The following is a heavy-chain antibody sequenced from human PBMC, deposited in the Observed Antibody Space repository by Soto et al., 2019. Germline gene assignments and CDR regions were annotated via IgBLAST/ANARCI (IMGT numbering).Heavy chain of an antibody. J-gene: IGHJ4*02. D-gene: IGHD2-2*01. CDR2: ISYDGSNK. CDR1: GFTFSSYA. Sequence: GGSLRLSCAASGFTFSSYAMHWVRQAPGKGLEWVAVISYDGSNKYYADSVKGRFTISRDNSKNTLYLQMNSLRAEDTAVYYCARELPAAMFGEWRGSYFDYWGQGTLVTVSS. CDR3: ARELPAAMFGEWRGSYFDY. V-gene: IGHV3-30*04.